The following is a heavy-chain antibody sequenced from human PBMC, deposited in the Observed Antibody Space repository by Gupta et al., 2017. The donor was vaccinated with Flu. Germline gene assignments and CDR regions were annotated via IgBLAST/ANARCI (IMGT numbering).Heavy chain of an antibody. J-gene: IGHJ4*02. D-gene: IGHD4-11*01. CDR3: ATDYPTGILHY. CDR1: DYTFTGYY. V-gene: IGHV1-2*02. CDR2: INPNTGGA. Sequence: QVQLVQSGAVVKKPGPSVKSPFKPPDYTFTGYYMHWVRQAPGQGLEWVGWINPNTGGADHAQNFQGRVTMTRDTSTNTAYMELTSLRSDDTAVYYCATDYPTGILHYWGQGTLVTVSS.